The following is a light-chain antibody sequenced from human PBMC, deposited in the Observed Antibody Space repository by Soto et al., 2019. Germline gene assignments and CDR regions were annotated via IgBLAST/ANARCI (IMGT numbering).Light chain of an antibody. CDR2: DVN. CDR3: NSYTSSSTLL. V-gene: IGLV2-14*01. CDR1: SSDVGGYNY. J-gene: IGLJ2*01. Sequence: QSALTQPASVSGSPGQSITISCTGTSSDVGGYNYVSWYQQHPGKAPKLMIYDVNSRPSGVSNRFSGSKSGNTASLTISGLQAEDEAHYYCNSYTSSSTLLFGGGTKVTVL.